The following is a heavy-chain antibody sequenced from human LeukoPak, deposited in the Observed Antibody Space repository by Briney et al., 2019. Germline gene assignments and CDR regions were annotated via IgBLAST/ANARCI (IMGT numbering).Heavy chain of an antibody. Sequence: SETLSLTCAVYGGSFSGYYWSWIRQPPGKGLEWIGRIYTSGSTNYNPALKSRVTMSVDTSKNQFFLKLSSVTAADSAVYYCARDESGTMVNWGQGTLVTVSS. J-gene: IGHJ4*02. CDR3: ARDESGTMVN. CDR2: IYTSGST. D-gene: IGHD1-7*01. V-gene: IGHV4-59*10. CDR1: GGSFSGYY.